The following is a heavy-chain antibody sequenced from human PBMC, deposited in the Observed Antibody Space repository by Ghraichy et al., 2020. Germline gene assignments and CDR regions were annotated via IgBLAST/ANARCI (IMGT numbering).Heavy chain of an antibody. Sequence: SETLSLTCTVSGGSISSYYWSWIRQPPGKGLEWIGYIYYSGSTNYNPSLKSRVTISVDTSKNQFSLKLSSVTAADTAVYYCAREVIVGATRWLDAFDIWGQGTMVTVSS. V-gene: IGHV4-59*01. D-gene: IGHD1-26*01. CDR2: IYYSGST. CDR3: AREVIVGATRWLDAFDI. CDR1: GGSISSYY. J-gene: IGHJ3*02.